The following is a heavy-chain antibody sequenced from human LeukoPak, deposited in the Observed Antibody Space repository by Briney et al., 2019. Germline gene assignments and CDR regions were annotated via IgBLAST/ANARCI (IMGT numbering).Heavy chain of an antibody. CDR2: INSKTDGGTT. D-gene: IGHD6-6*01. CDR1: GFTFSNAW. Sequence: PGGSLRLSCAASGFTFSNAWMSWVRQAPGKGLEWVGRINSKTDGGTTDYAAPVKGRFTISRDDSKNTLYLQMNSLKTEDTAVYYCTTVTKPGQLVYFDYWGQGTLVTVSS. CDR3: TTVTKPGQLVYFDY. J-gene: IGHJ4*02. V-gene: IGHV3-15*01.